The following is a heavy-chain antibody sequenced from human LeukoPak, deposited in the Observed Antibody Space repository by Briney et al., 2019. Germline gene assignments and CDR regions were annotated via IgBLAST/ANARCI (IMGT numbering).Heavy chain of an antibody. V-gene: IGHV3-49*03. Sequence: GGSLRLSCKAFGFTFGDYGLSWFRQAPGKGLEWIGFIRSKKVFGGAIEYAASAKGRFTFSRDDSKSIAYLQMNDLRTDDTAVYYCTRDWWRLGFDYWGQGTLVTVSS. CDR2: IRSKKVFGGAI. D-gene: IGHD2-21*02. J-gene: IGHJ4*02. CDR1: GFTFGDYG. CDR3: TRDWWRLGFDY.